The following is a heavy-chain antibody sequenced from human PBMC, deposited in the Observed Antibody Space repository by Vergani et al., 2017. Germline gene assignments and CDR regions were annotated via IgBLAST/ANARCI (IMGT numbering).Heavy chain of an antibody. CDR2: ISRRGST. D-gene: IGHD4-11*01. J-gene: IGHJ3*02. CDR3: ARDSRDYPDAFDI. CDR1: GGSFSGYY. V-gene: IGHV4-34*01. Sequence: QVQLQQWGAGLLKPSETLSLTCAVYGGSFSGYYWSWIRQSPGKGLEWIGEISRRGSTNYNPSLKSRVTISVDTSKNQFSLKLSSVTAADTAVYYCARDSRDYPDAFDIWGQGTMVTVSS.